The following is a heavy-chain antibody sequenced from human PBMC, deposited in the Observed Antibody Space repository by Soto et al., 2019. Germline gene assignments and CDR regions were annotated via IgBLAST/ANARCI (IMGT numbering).Heavy chain of an antibody. J-gene: IGHJ4*02. V-gene: IGHV3-66*01. CDR1: GFTVSSSY. CDR3: VGLRVFY. CDR2: IYSGGST. D-gene: IGHD3-16*01. Sequence: GSLRRSCAASGFTVSSSYMSWVRQAPGKGLEWVSVIYSGGSTYYADSVKGRFTISRDNPKNTLYLQMNSLRAEDTAVYYCVGLRVFYWGQGTLVTVSS.